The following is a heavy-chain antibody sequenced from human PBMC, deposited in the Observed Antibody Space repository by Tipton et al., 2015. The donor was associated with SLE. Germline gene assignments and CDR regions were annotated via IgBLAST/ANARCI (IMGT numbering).Heavy chain of an antibody. V-gene: IGHV7-4-1*02. CDR2: INTNTGNP. D-gene: IGHD1-14*01. J-gene: IGHJ4*02. CDR3: ATASLTSGHGTFY. CDR1: AYMFTSYY. Sequence: QSGAEVKKAGASVKVSCEASAYMFTSYYMHWVRQAPGQGLEWMGWINTNTGNPTYAQGFTGRFVFSLDTSVSTAYLHITSLKAEDTAVYYCATASLTSGHGTFYWGQGTLVTVSS.